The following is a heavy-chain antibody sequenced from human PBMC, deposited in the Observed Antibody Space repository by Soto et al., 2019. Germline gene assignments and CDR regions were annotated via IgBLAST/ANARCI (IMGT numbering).Heavy chain of an antibody. Sequence: QVQLVQSGAEVKKPGASVTVSCKASGYTFSDYYLHWVRQAPGQGPERMGRINPNSGDAKFAQKFQGRVTMTRDTSVRTAFMELNWLKSDDTAVYYCARESGGATATLDYYYFYMDVWGKGTTVTVSS. J-gene: IGHJ6*03. CDR2: INPNSGDA. D-gene: IGHD5-12*01. CDR3: ARESGGATATLDYYYFYMDV. CDR1: GYTFSDYY. V-gene: IGHV1-2*06.